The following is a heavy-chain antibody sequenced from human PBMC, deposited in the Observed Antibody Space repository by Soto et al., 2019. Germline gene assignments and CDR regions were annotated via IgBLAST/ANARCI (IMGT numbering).Heavy chain of an antibody. J-gene: IGHJ4*02. Sequence: SETLSLTCTVSGGSISSGGYYWSWIRQHPGKGLEWIGYIYYSGSTYYNPSLKSRVTISVDTSKNQFSLKLSSVTAADTAVYYCARASPRDYGDHYYWGQGTLVTVSS. CDR1: GGSISSGGYY. CDR3: ARASPRDYGDHYY. V-gene: IGHV4-31*03. CDR2: IYYSGST. D-gene: IGHD4-17*01.